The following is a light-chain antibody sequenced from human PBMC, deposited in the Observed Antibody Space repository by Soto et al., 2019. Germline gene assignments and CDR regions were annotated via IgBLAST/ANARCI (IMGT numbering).Light chain of an antibody. CDR1: QSISSSY. Sequence: EIVLTQSPGTLSLSPGKRATLSCRASQSISSSYLAWHQQKPGQTPRLLVYGASSRATGIPDRFSGSGSGTDFTLTISRLEPEDFAVYYCQQYGSSSTFGQGTRLENK. V-gene: IGKV3-20*01. CDR2: GAS. J-gene: IGKJ5*01. CDR3: QQYGSSST.